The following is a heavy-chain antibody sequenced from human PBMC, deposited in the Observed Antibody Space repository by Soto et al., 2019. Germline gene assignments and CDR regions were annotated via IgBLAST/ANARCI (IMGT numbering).Heavy chain of an antibody. CDR3: ARWGMRKQQLDPPGVY. CDR1: GYTFTSYG. V-gene: IGHV1-18*01. Sequence: ASVKVSCKASGYTFTSYGISWVRQAPGQGLEWMGWISAYNGNTNYAQKLQGRVTMTTDTSTSTAYMELRSLRSDDTAVYYCARWGMRKQQLDPPGVYWGQGTLVTVSS. J-gene: IGHJ4*02. CDR2: ISAYNGNT. D-gene: IGHD6-13*01.